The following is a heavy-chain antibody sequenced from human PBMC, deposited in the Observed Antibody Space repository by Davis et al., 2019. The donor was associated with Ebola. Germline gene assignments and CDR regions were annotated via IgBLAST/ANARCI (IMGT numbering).Heavy chain of an antibody. V-gene: IGHV1-46*01. CDR2: INPSGGST. J-gene: IGHJ6*02. CDR1: GYTFTSYY. D-gene: IGHD6-13*01. Sequence: ASVKVSCKASGYTFTSYYMHWVRQAPGQGLEWMGIINPSGGSTNYAQKLQGRVTMTTDTSTSTAYMELRSLRSDDTAVYYCARCFGAAAGPYYGMDVWGQGTTVTVSS. CDR3: ARCFGAAAGPYYGMDV.